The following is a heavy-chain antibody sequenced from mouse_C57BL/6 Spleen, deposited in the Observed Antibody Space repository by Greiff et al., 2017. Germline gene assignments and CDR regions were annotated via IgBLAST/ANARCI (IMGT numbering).Heavy chain of an antibody. J-gene: IGHJ4*01. V-gene: IGHV2-9-1*01. Sequence: VKLMESGPGLVAPSQSLSITCTVSGFSLTSYAISWVRQPPGKGLEWLGVIWTGGGTNYNSALKSRLSISKENSKSPVFLKMNSLPTDDTARYYCARAYSNYNAMDYWGQGTSVTVSS. CDR2: IWTGGGT. CDR3: ARAYSNYNAMDY. CDR1: GFSLTSYA. D-gene: IGHD2-5*01.